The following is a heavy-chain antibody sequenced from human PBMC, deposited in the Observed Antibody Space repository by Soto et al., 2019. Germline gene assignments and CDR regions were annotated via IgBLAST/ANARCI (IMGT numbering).Heavy chain of an antibody. Sequence: SVKVSCKASGGTFSSYTISWVRQAPGQGLEWMGRIIPILGIANYAQKFQGRVTITADKSTSTAYMELSSLRSEDTAVYYCARDKAWNYVRSGTGPIKTLDYWGQGTLVTVSS. CDR1: GGTFSSYT. J-gene: IGHJ4*02. V-gene: IGHV1-69*04. CDR2: IIPILGIA. D-gene: IGHD1-7*01. CDR3: ARDKAWNYVRSGTGPIKTLDY.